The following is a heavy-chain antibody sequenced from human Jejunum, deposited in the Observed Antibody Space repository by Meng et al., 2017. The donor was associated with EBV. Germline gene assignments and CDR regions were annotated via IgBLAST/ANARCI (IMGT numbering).Heavy chain of an antibody. CDR3: ARVNGYCSEGTCYYLDY. J-gene: IGHJ4*02. CDR2: INHSGST. D-gene: IGHD2-15*01. CDR1: GGSFSGYY. V-gene: IGHV4-34*01. Sequence: QVQLQQWGAGLLKPSEXLSLTCAVYGGSFSGYYWSWIRQPPGKGLEWIGEINHSGSTNYNPSLKSRLTMAVDTSKNQFSLKLSSVTAADTAVYYCARVNGYCSEGTCYYLDYWGQGTLVTVSS.